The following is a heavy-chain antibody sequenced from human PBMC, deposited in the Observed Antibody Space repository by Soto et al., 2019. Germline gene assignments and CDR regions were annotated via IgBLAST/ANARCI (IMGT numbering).Heavy chain of an antibody. V-gene: IGHV4-59*08. CDR1: GGSISSYY. CDR3: ARHGDNSGWENWFDP. D-gene: IGHD6-19*01. CDR2: LFYSGST. J-gene: IGHJ5*02. Sequence: SETLSLTCTVSGGSISSYYWSWIRQPPGAGLEWIGFLFYSGSTNYNPSLKSRVTISVDTSKNQFSLKLSSVTAADTAVYYCARHGDNSGWENWFDPWGQGTLVTVSS.